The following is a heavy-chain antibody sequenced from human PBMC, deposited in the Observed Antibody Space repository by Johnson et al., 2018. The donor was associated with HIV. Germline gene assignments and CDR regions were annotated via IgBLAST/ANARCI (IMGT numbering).Heavy chain of an antibody. Sequence: QVQLVESGGGVVQPGRSLRLSCAASGFTFSSYSMHWVRQAPAKGLEWVAVIWYDGSNKYYADSVKGRFTISRDNSKNTLYLHMNSLRPEDTAVYYCAKALGIVVVLDAFDIWGQGTMVTVSS. V-gene: IGHV3-33*06. CDR3: AKALGIVVVLDAFDI. D-gene: IGHD3-22*01. CDR1: GFTFSSYS. J-gene: IGHJ3*02. CDR2: IWYDGSNK.